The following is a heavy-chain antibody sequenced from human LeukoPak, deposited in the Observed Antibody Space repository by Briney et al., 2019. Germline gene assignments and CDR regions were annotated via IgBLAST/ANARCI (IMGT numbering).Heavy chain of an antibody. CDR2: IYHSGST. Sequence: SETLSLTCSASGGFNTHYYWSWMRQPPGRGLEWIGYIYHSGSTNYNPSLKSRVTISVDTSKNHFPLKLSSVTAADTAIYYCARGQWLPVFDFWGQGTLVTVSS. V-gene: IGHV4-59*01. CDR1: GGFNTHYY. D-gene: IGHD3-22*01. CDR3: ARGQWLPVFDF. J-gene: IGHJ4*02.